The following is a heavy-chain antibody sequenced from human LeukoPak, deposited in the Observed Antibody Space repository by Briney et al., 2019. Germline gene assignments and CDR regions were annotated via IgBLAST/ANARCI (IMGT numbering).Heavy chain of an antibody. CDR2: IWYDGSNK. Sequence: GGSLRLSCAASGFTFSSYGMHWVRQAPGKGLEWVAVIWYDGSNKYYADSVKGRFTISRDNSKNTLYLQMNSLRAEDTAVYYCARDAAPMTTVIPNWFDPWGQGTLVTVSS. V-gene: IGHV3-33*01. CDR1: GFTFSSYG. J-gene: IGHJ5*02. CDR3: ARDAAPMTTVIPNWFDP. D-gene: IGHD4-17*01.